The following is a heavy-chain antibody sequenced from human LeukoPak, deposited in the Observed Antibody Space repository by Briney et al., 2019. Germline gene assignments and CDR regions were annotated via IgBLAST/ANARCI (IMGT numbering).Heavy chain of an antibody. CDR2: IYSGGST. D-gene: IGHD3-22*01. CDR1: GFTVSSNY. J-gene: IGHJ4*02. V-gene: IGHV3-66*01. CDR3: ARESESYDSSGSTFGY. Sequence: GGSLRLSCAASGFTVSSNYMSWVRQAPGKGLGWVSVIYSGGSTYYADSVKGRFTISRDNSKNTLYLQMNSLRAEDTAVYYCARESESYDSSGSTFGYWGQGTLVTVSS.